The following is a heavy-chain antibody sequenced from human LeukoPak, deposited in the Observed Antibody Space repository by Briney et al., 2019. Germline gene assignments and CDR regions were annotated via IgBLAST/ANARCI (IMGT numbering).Heavy chain of an antibody. Sequence: ASVKVSCKASGGTFSSYAISWVRQATGQGLEWMGWMNPNSGNTGYAQKFQGRVTMTRNTSISTAYMELSSLRSEDTAVYYCAILPYYYDSSGYYTPGAFDIWGQGTMVTVSS. J-gene: IGHJ3*02. D-gene: IGHD3-22*01. V-gene: IGHV1-8*02. CDR2: MNPNSGNT. CDR3: AILPYYYDSSGYYTPGAFDI. CDR1: GGTFSSYA.